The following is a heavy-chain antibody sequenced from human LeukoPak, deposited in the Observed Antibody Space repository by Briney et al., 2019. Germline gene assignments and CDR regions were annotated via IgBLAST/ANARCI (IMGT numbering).Heavy chain of an antibody. CDR1: GYSFTNYW. J-gene: IGHJ6*03. V-gene: IGHV5-51*01. Sequence: GESLKICCKGSGYSFTNYWIGWVRQMPGKGLEWMGIIYPGGSDTKYSPSFQGQVTISADKSISTAYLQWSSLKASDTAMYYCARHTHIPAPGTGNYYYYVDVCGKGTTVTVSS. CDR2: IYPGGSDT. D-gene: IGHD6-13*01. CDR3: ARHTHIPAPGTGNYYYYVDV.